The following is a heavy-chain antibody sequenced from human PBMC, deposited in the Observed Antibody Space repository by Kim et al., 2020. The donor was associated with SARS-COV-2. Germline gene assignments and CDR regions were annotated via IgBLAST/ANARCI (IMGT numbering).Heavy chain of an antibody. J-gene: IGHJ1*01. V-gene: IGHV1-18*01. Sequence: YAQKLQGRVTMTTDTSTSTAYMELRSLRSDDTAVYYCARVPGYDKEYFQHWGQGTLVTVSS. CDR3: ARVPGYDKEYFQH. D-gene: IGHD6-13*01.